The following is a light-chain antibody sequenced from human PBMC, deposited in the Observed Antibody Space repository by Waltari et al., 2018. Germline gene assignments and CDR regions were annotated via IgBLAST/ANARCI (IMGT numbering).Light chain of an antibody. V-gene: IGKV3-15*01. CDR2: GAS. CDR3: QQYNNWPYT. Sequence: EIVMTQSPATLSVSPGERATLSCRASQSVSSNLAWYQQKPGQAPRILIYGASTRATGIPARFSGSGSETEFTLTISSLQSEDFAVYYCQQYNNWPYTFGQGTKLEIK. J-gene: IGKJ2*01. CDR1: QSVSSN.